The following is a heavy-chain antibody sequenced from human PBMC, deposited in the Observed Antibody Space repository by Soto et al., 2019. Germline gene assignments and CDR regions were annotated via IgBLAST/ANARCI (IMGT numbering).Heavy chain of an antibody. Sequence: SETLSLTCTVSGGSISSYYWSWIRQPPGKGLEWIGYIYYSGSTNYNPSLKSRVTISVGTSKNQFSLKLSSVTAADTAVYYCARGYCSSTSCSPLGYGMDVWGQGTTVTVSS. D-gene: IGHD2-2*01. CDR3: ARGYCSSTSCSPLGYGMDV. CDR1: GGSISSYY. V-gene: IGHV4-59*01. J-gene: IGHJ6*02. CDR2: IYYSGST.